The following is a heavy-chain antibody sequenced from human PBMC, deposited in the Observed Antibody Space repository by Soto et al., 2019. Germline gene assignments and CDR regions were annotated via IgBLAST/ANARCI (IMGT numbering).Heavy chain of an antibody. CDR3: ARGCDILTVGFYLDY. CDR2: MDYSGFYSGSS. D-gene: IGHD3-9*01. J-gene: IGHJ4*02. CDR1: GGSMSSSSYY. Sequence: QLQLQESGPGLVKPSETLSLTCTVSGGSMSSSSYYWGWIGQPPGKGLEWIASMDYSGFYSGSSYYNPSLKSRLTISVDTSKNQFSLKVSSVTAADPAVYYCARGCDILTVGFYLDYWGQGTLVSVSS. V-gene: IGHV4-39*01.